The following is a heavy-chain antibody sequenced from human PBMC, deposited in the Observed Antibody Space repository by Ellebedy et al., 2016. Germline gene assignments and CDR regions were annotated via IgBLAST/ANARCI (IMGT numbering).Heavy chain of an antibody. V-gene: IGHV3-30-3*01. D-gene: IGHD2/OR15-2a*01. CDR1: GFTFSSYA. CDR3: ARDFYLPSLDAFDI. Sequence: GESLKISXAASGFTFSSYAMHWVRQAPGKGLEWVAVISYDGSNKYYADSVKGRFTISRDNSKNTLYLQMNSLRDEDTAVYYCARDFYLPSLDAFDIWGQGTMVTVSS. CDR2: ISYDGSNK. J-gene: IGHJ3*02.